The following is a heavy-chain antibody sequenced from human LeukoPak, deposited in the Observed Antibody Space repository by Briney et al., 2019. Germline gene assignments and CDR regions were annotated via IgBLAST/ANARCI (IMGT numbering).Heavy chain of an antibody. CDR3: AKNIAVAGTGPGTFDI. Sequence: PGRSLRLSCAASGFTFSSYAMHWVRQAPGKGLEWVAVISYDGSNKYYADSVKGRFTISRDNSKNTLYLQMNSLRAEDTAVCYCAKNIAVAGTGPGTFDIWGQGTMVTVSS. D-gene: IGHD6-19*01. J-gene: IGHJ3*02. CDR1: GFTFSSYA. CDR2: ISYDGSNK. V-gene: IGHV3-30-3*01.